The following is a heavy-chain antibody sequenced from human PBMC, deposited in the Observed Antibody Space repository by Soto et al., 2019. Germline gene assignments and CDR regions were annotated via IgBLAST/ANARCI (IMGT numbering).Heavy chain of an antibody. D-gene: IGHD4-17*01. CDR2: ITSSGSLI. CDR3: ATTVTTVDY. J-gene: IGHJ4*02. V-gene: IGHV3-48*03. Sequence: EVHLVESGGGSVQPGGSLRLSCAASGFTFSGYGLNWVRQAPGKGLEWISYITSSGSLIYYADSLKGRFTISRDNVKNSLFRQMNSLRAEDTAVYYCATTVTTVDYWGQGTLVTFSS. CDR1: GFTFSGYG.